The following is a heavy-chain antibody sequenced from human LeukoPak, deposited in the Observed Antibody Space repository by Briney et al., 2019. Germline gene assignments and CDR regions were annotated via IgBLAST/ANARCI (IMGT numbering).Heavy chain of an antibody. CDR2: IYYSGST. D-gene: IGHD3-22*01. CDR3: ASLYYYDSSGSRAFDI. CDR1: GGSISSSSYY. Sequence: PSETLSLTCTVSGGSISSSSYYWGWIRQPPGKGLEWIGSIYYSGSTYYNPSLKSRVTISVDTSKNQFSLKLSSVTAADTAVYYCASLYYYDSSGSRAFDIWGQGTMVTVSS. V-gene: IGHV4-39*07. J-gene: IGHJ3*02.